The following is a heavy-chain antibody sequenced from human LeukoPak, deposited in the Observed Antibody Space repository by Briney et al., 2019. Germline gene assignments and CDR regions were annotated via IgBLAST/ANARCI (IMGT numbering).Heavy chain of an antibody. CDR1: GFTFSTYW. J-gene: IGHJ6*03. CDR3: ARERGYMDV. CDR2: IKQDGSEK. V-gene: IGHV3-7*01. Sequence: GGSLRLSCGASGFTFSTYWMNWVRQAPGKGLEWVANIKQDGSEKYYVDSAKGRFTISRDNAKKSLYLQMNSLRAEDTAVYYCARERGYMDVWGKGTTVTVSS.